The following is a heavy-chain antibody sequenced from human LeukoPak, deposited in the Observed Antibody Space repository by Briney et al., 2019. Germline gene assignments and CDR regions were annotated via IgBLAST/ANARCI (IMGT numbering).Heavy chain of an antibody. Sequence: GGSLRLSCAVSGFTFSSYAMHWVRQAPGKGLEWVAVISYDGSNKYYADSVKGRFTISRDNSKNTLYLQMNSLRAEDTAVYYCARGVGSYYFDYWGQGTLVTVSS. CDR1: GFTFSSYA. CDR3: ARGVGSYYFDY. J-gene: IGHJ4*02. CDR2: ISYDGSNK. D-gene: IGHD1-26*01. V-gene: IGHV3-30-3*01.